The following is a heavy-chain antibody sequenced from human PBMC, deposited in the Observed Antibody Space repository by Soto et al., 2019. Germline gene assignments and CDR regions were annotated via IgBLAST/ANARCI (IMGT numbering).Heavy chain of an antibody. CDR2: ISGSGGST. CDR3: AKDWRYYYGSESYWDY. D-gene: IGHD3-10*01. J-gene: IGHJ4*02. V-gene: IGHV3-23*01. CDR1: GFTFSSYA. Sequence: GGSLRLSCAASGFTFSSYAMSWVRQAPGKGLEWVSAISGSGGSTYYADSVKGRFTISRDNSKNTLYLQMNSLRAEDTAVYYCAKDWRYYYGSESYWDYWGQGTLVTVSS.